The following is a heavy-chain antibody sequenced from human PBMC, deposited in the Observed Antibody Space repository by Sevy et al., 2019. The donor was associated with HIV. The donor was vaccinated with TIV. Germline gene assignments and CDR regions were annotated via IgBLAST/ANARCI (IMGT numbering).Heavy chain of an antibody. D-gene: IGHD3-22*01. V-gene: IGHV3-9*01. CDR2: ISWNSGRV. Sequence: GRSLRLSCAASGFTLEDYALHWVRQAPGKGLEWVSGISWNSGRVGYADSVKGRFTISRDNAKNSLYLQMNSLRAEDTAFYYCAKDSYYDSSGYFDYWGQGTLVTVSS. CDR1: GFTLEDYA. J-gene: IGHJ4*02. CDR3: AKDSYYDSSGYFDY.